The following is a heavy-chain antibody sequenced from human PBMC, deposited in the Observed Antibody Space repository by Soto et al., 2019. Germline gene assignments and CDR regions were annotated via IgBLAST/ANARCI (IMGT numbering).Heavy chain of an antibody. D-gene: IGHD2-15*01. J-gene: IGHJ4*02. CDR1: GVSLSNNGSA. V-gene: IGHV2-5*01. CDR2: IYWHDDS. CDR3: AHSHTITDAAY. Sequence: QITLTESGPTLVKPTQTLTLTCTVSGVSLSNNGSAVGWIRQPPGKALEWLALIYWHDDSRYSPSLTNRLTLTKDTSKNQVVLTMNNMDPVDTATSYCAHSHTITDAAYWGPGTLVTVSS.